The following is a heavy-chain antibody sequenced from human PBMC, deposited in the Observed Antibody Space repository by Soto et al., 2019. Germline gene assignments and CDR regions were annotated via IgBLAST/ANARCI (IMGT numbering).Heavy chain of an antibody. CDR3: ARGSIGSSGYYGGY. Sequence: SVKVSCKASGCTFSSYAIRWVSKAPGEGLEWMGGLIPIFGTANYAQKFQGRVTITADKSKSTAYIELSSLGSEDTAVYYCARGSIGSSGYYGGYWGQGTLVTVSS. CDR2: LIPIFGTA. J-gene: IGHJ4*02. D-gene: IGHD3-22*01. CDR1: GCTFSSYA. V-gene: IGHV1-69*06.